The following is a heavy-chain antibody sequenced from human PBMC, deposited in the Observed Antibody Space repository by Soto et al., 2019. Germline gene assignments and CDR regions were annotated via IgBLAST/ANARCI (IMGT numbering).Heavy chain of an antibody. CDR1: GGSISSYY. D-gene: IGHD3-22*01. CDR2: IYYSGST. J-gene: IGHJ5*02. CDR3: ARVRYYDSSGYPRWFDP. V-gene: IGHV4-59*01. Sequence: SETLSLTCIVSGGSISSYYWSWIRQPPGKGLEWIGYIYYSGSTNYNPSLKSRVTISVDTSKNQFSLKLSSVTAADTAVYYCARVRYYDSSGYPRWFDPWGQGTLVTVSS.